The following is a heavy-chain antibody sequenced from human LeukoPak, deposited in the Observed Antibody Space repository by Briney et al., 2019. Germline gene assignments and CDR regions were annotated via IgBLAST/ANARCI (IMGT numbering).Heavy chain of an antibody. CDR3: ASQPLGDNWFDP. CDR2: INHSGST. J-gene: IGHJ5*02. V-gene: IGHV4-34*01. Sequence: PSETLSLTCTVSGGSISRYYWSWIRQPPGKGLEWIGEINHSGSTNYNPSLKSRVTISVDTSKNQFSLKLSSVTAADTAVYYCASQPLGDNWFDPWGQGTLVTVSS. CDR1: GGSISRYY.